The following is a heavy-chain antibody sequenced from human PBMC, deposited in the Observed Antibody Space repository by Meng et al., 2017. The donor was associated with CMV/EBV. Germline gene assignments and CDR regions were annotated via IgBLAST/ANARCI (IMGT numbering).Heavy chain of an antibody. CDR2: IYTSGST. Sequence: QVQLQESGPGLVKPSQTLSLTCTASGGSISSGSYYWSWIRQPAGKGLEWIGRIYTSGSTNYNPSLKSRVTISVDTSKNQFSLKLSSVTAADTAVYYCASVQGLGVSWGQGTLVTVSS. J-gene: IGHJ4*02. CDR3: ASVQGLGVS. V-gene: IGHV4-61*02. D-gene: IGHD3-10*01. CDR1: GGSISSGSYY.